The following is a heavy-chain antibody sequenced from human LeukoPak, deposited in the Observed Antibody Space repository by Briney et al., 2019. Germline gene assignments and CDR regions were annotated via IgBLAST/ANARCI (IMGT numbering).Heavy chain of an antibody. CDR3: ARQSSGPTDAFDI. D-gene: IGHD6-19*01. CDR2: INHSGST. Sequence: PSETLSLTCAVYGGSFSGYYWSWIRQPPGKGLEWIGEINHSGSTNYNTSLKSRVTISVDTSKNQFSLKLSSVTAADTAVYYCARQSSGPTDAFDIWGQGKMVTVSS. V-gene: IGHV4-34*01. CDR1: GGSFSGYY. J-gene: IGHJ3*02.